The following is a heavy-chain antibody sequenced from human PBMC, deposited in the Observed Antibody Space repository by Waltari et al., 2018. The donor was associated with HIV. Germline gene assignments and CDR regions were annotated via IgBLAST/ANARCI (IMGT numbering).Heavy chain of an antibody. Sequence: QVQLQQWGAGLLKPSETLSLTCAVYGGSFSGYYWSWIRQPPGKGLEWIGEINHSGSTNYNPSLKSRVTISVDTSKNQFSLKLSSVTAADTAVYYCARQTTTVTTEDYWGQGTLVTVSS. J-gene: IGHJ4*02. D-gene: IGHD4-17*01. CDR1: GGSFSGYY. V-gene: IGHV4-34*01. CDR2: INHSGST. CDR3: ARQTTTVTTEDY.